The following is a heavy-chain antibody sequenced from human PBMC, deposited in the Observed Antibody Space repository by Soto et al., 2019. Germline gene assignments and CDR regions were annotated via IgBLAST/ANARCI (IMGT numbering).Heavy chain of an antibody. D-gene: IGHD2-15*01. CDR3: ARHGVIVVVVAIDY. Sequence: QLQLQESGPGLVKPSETLSLTCTVSGGSISSSSYYWGWIRQPPGKGLEWIGSIYYSGSTYYNPSLKSRVTISVDTSKNQFSLKLSSVTAADTAEYYCARHGVIVVVVAIDYWGQGTLVTVSS. CDR1: GGSISSSSYY. V-gene: IGHV4-39*01. J-gene: IGHJ4*02. CDR2: IYYSGST.